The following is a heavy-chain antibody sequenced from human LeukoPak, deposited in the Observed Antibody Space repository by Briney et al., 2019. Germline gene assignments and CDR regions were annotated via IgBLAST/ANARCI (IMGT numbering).Heavy chain of an antibody. J-gene: IGHJ5*02. CDR1: GFTFRTYW. CDR3: ARAKPGGNWFDP. Sequence: PGGSLRLSCAASGFTFRTYWMHWVRQAPGKGLLWVSRINTDGSGTIYADSVKGRFTISRDNANNTLYLQMNSLRAEDMALYYCARAKPGGNWFDPWGQGTLVTASS. V-gene: IGHV3-74*01. CDR2: INTDGSGT. D-gene: IGHD3-16*01.